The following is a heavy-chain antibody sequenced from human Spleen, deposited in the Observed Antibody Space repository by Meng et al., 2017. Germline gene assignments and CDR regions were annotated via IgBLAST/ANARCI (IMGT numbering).Heavy chain of an antibody. V-gene: IGHV3-48*04. CDR1: GFTFSSYS. Sequence: GESLKISCAASGFTFSSYSMNWVRQAPGKGLEWVSYISSSGSTIYYADSVKGRFTISRDNAKNSLYLQMNSLRAEDTAVYYCAREGGITMVRGTSAFNWGQGTLVTASS. J-gene: IGHJ4*02. CDR3: AREGGITMVRGTSAFN. D-gene: IGHD3-10*01. CDR2: ISSSGSTI.